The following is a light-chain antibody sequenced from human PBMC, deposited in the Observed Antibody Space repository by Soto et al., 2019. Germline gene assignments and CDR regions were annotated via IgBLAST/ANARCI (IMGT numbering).Light chain of an antibody. CDR1: QSVSSN. CDR3: QQYGSSPGT. CDR2: GAS. V-gene: IGKV3-20*01. Sequence: EIVLTQSPATLSLSPGERATPSCRASQSVSSNLAWYQQKPGQAPRLLIYGASTRATGIPARFSGSGSGTDFTLTISRLEPEDFAVYYCQQYGSSPGTFGQGTKVDI. J-gene: IGKJ1*01.